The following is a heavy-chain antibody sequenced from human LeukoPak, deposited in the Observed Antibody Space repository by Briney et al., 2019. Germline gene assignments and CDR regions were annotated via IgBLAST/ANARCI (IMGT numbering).Heavy chain of an antibody. D-gene: IGHD6-19*01. CDR2: IYYSGST. CDR1: GGSISSSSYY. Sequence: SETLSLTCTVSGGSISSSSYYWSWIRQPPGKGLEWIGYIYYSGSTNYNPSLKSRVTISVDTSKNQFSLKLSSVTAADTAVYYCARARGIAVAGWFDPWGQGTLVTVSS. V-gene: IGHV4-61*01. CDR3: ARARGIAVAGWFDP. J-gene: IGHJ5*02.